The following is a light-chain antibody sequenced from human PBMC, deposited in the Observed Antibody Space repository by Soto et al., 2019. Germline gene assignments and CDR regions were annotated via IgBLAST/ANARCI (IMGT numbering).Light chain of an antibody. V-gene: IGLV2-18*02. J-gene: IGLJ2*01. CDR1: SSDVGSYNR. CDR2: EVS. CDR3: SSYTSSSTPVV. Sequence: QSALTQPPSVSGSPGQSVTISCTGTSSDVGSYNRVSWYQQPPGTAPKLMIYEVSNRPSGVPDRFSRSKSGNTASLTISGLQAEDEADYSCSSYTSSSTPVVFGGGTKLTVL.